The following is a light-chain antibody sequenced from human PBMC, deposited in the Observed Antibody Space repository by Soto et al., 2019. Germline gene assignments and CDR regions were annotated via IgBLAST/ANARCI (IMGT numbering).Light chain of an antibody. CDR3: QQYITSPPMYT. J-gene: IGKJ2*01. V-gene: IGKV3-20*01. CDR1: QSVTSRY. CDR2: GAS. Sequence: ETVLTQSPGTLSLSPGERATLSCRASQSVTSRYLAWYQQKPGQAPRLLIYGASNRATGIPDRFSGSGSGTEFTLTISRLEPEDFAVYYCQQYITSPPMYTFGQGTKLDI.